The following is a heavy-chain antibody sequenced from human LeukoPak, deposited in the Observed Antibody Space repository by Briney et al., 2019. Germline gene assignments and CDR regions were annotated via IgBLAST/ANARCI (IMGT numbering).Heavy chain of an antibody. V-gene: IGHV3-23*01. J-gene: IGHJ4*02. Sequence: GGSLRLSCAASGFTFSSYAMSWVRQAPGKGLEWVSAISGSGGSTYYADSVKGRFTISRDNSKNTLYLQMKNLRAEDTAVYYCAKDGAWLRFDDWGQGILVTVSS. CDR2: ISGSGGST. D-gene: IGHD5-12*01. CDR3: AKDGAWLRFDD. CDR1: GFTFSSYA.